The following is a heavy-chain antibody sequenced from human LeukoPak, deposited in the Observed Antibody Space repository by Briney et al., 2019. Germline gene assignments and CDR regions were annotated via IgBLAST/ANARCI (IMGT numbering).Heavy chain of an antibody. Sequence: GGSLRLSCAASGFTFSSYALHWVRQAPGKGLEWVAVISYHGNNKQYADSVKGRFIISRDNSKNTLILQVNSLKAEDTAVYYCAREGYSYADYYFYYMDVWGKGTTVTVSS. CDR3: AREGYSYADYYFYYMDV. D-gene: IGHD5-18*01. CDR1: GFTFSSYA. CDR2: ISYHGNNK. V-gene: IGHV3-30*01. J-gene: IGHJ6*03.